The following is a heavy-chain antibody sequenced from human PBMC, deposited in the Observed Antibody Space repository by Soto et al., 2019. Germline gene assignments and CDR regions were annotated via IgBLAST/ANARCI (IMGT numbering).Heavy chain of an antibody. CDR1: GYTFTSYG. Sequence: ASVKVSCKASGYTFTSYGISWVRQAPGQGLEWMGWISAYNGNTNYAQKLQGRVTVTTDTSTSTAYMELRSLRSDDTAVYYCARDVGNVFWCGYCLSDYWGQGTLATVSS. J-gene: IGHJ4*02. CDR3: ARDVGNVFWCGYCLSDY. V-gene: IGHV1-18*04. CDR2: ISAYNGNT. D-gene: IGHD3-3*01.